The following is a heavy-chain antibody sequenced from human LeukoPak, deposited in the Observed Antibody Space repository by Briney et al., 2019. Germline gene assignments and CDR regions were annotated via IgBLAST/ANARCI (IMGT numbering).Heavy chain of an antibody. CDR2: IIPILGIA. D-gene: IGHD3-22*01. J-gene: IGHJ4*02. V-gene: IGHV1-69*04. Sequence: SVKVSCKASGGTFSSYAISWVRQAPGQGLEWMGRIIPILGIANYAQKFQGRVTITADKSTSTAYMELSSLRSEDTAVYYCAREIATYYYDSSGYSDTLRYLDYWGQGTLVTVSS. CDR1: GGTFSSYA. CDR3: AREIATYYYDSSGYSDTLRYLDY.